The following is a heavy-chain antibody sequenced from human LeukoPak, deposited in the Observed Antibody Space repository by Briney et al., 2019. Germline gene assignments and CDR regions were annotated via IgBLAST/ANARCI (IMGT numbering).Heavy chain of an antibody. D-gene: IGHD6-13*01. V-gene: IGHV3-21*01. CDR1: GSTFSSYS. CDR3: ARDTLTYSSSWYDY. J-gene: IGHJ4*02. CDR2: ISSSSSYI. Sequence: PGGSLRLSCAASGSTFSSYSMNWVRQAPGKGLEWVSSISSSSSYIYYADSVKGRFTISRDNAKNSLYLQMNSLRAEDTAVYYCARDTLTYSSSWYDYWGQGTLVTVSS.